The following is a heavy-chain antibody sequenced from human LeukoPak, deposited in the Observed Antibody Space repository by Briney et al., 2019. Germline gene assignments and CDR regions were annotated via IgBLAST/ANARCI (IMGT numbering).Heavy chain of an antibody. D-gene: IGHD3-22*01. Sequence: ASVKVSCKTSGFTFNTYGIAWVRQAPGQGLEWMGWISAYNGNTNYAQKLQDRVTMTTDTSTTTAYMELRGLRSDDTAVYHCAREGSLHHSGDYYLSWFDPWGQGTLVTVSS. J-gene: IGHJ5*02. CDR1: GFTFNTYG. CDR2: ISAYNGNT. CDR3: AREGSLHHSGDYYLSWFDP. V-gene: IGHV1-18*01.